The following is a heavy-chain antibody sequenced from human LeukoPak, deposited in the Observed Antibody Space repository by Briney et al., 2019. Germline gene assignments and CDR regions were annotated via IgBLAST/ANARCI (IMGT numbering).Heavy chain of an antibody. Sequence: ASVKVSCKASGYTFTGYYMHWVRQAPGQGLEWMGWINPNSGGTNYAQKFQGRVTMTRDTSISTAYMELSRLRSDDTAVYYCARATEWWYSSSSARSRNFDYWGQGTLVTVSS. CDR3: ARATEWWYSSSSARSRNFDY. J-gene: IGHJ4*02. CDR2: INPNSGGT. D-gene: IGHD6-6*01. CDR1: GYTFTGYY. V-gene: IGHV1-2*02.